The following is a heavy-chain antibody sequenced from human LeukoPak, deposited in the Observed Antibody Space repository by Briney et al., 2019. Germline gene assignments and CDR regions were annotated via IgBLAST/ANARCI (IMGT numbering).Heavy chain of an antibody. J-gene: IGHJ5*02. CDR2: IRYDGSNK. CDR3: AKGNQWGLEPRWWFDP. CDR1: GFTFSSYG. D-gene: IGHD1-1*01. V-gene: IGHV3-30*02. Sequence: GGSLRLSCAASGFTFSSYGMHWVRQAPGKGLEWVAFIRYDGSNKYYADSVKGRFTISRDNSKNTLYLQMNSLRAEDTAVYYCAKGNQWGLEPRWWFDPWGQGTLVTVSS.